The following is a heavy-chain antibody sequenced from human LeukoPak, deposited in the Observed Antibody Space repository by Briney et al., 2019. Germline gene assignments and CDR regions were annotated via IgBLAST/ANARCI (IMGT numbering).Heavy chain of an antibody. V-gene: IGHV4-38-2*01. D-gene: IGHD3-10*01. J-gene: IGHJ6*03. CDR1: GQSFSTGYY. CDR3: ARQNAYYYHIDV. Sequence: SETLSLTCVVAGQSFSTGYYWALIRQPPGKGLEWIGNIYHTGITYYNLSLKSRVTISLDKSRNQFSLNLNSVTASDTAMYYCARQNAYYYHIDVWGKGTTVTVSS. CDR2: IYHTGIT.